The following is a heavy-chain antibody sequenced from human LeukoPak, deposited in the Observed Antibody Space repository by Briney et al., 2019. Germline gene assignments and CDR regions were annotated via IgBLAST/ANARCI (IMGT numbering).Heavy chain of an antibody. J-gene: IGHJ5*02. Sequence: ASVKVSCKASGYTFTSYGISWVRQAPGQGLEWMGWISAYKCNTNYAQKLQGRVTMTTDTSTSTAYMELRSLRSDDTAVYYCARGLRGFSSNWFDPWGQGTLVTVSS. V-gene: IGHV1-18*01. CDR2: ISAYKCNT. D-gene: IGHD3-3*01. CDR3: ARGLRGFSSNWFDP. CDR1: GYTFTSYG.